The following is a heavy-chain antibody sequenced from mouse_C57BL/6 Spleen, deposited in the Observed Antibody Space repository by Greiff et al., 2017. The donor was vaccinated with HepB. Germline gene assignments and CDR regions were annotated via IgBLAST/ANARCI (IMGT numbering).Heavy chain of an antibody. CDR1: GYTFTSYW. V-gene: IGHV1-53*01. Sequence: QVQLQQPGTELVKPGASVKLSCKASGYTFTSYWMHWVKQRPGQGLEWIGNINPSNGGTNYNEKFKSKATLTVDKSSSTAYMQLSSLTSEASAVYYCARDDGYFWYFDVWGTGTTVTVSS. D-gene: IGHD2-3*01. J-gene: IGHJ1*03. CDR2: INPSNGGT. CDR3: ARDDGYFWYFDV.